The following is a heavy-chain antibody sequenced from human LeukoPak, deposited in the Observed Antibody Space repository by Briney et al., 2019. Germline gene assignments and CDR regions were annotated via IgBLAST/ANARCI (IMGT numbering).Heavy chain of an antibody. Sequence: GGSLRLSCAASGFTFSSYWMSWVRQAPGKGLEWVANIKQDGSEKYYVDSVKGRFTISRDNAKNSLYLQMNSLRAEDTAVYYCARDEHGDFQGFDYWGQGTRVTVSS. CDR3: ARDEHGDFQGFDY. J-gene: IGHJ4*02. CDR2: IKQDGSEK. D-gene: IGHD4-17*01. CDR1: GFTFSSYW. V-gene: IGHV3-7*01.